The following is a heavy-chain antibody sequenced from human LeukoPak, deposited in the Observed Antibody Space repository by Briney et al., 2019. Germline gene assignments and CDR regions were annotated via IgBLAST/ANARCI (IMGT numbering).Heavy chain of an antibody. Sequence: GGSLRLSCAASGLTFSSYGMHWVRQAPGKGLEWVAFIRYDGSNKYYADSVKGRFTISRDNSKNTLYLQMNSLRAEDTAVYYCAKDQVGFIVVVPAATVDYWGQGTLVTVSS. J-gene: IGHJ4*02. D-gene: IGHD2-2*01. CDR3: AKDQVGFIVVVPAATVDY. V-gene: IGHV3-30*02. CDR2: IRYDGSNK. CDR1: GLTFSSYG.